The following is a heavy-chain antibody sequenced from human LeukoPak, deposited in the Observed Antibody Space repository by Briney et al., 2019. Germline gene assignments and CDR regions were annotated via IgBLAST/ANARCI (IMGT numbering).Heavy chain of an antibody. CDR2: ICYSGST. J-gene: IGHJ5*02. CDR1: GGSISSSIYS. Sequence: SETLSLTCTVSGGSISSSIYSWGWIRQPPGMGLEWIGTICYSGSTYYNPSLESRITISVDTSNNQFSLKLSSVTAADTAVYYCARVPRNCSSSSCYESTKPNWFDPWGQGTLVTVSS. D-gene: IGHD2-2*01. V-gene: IGHV4-39*07. CDR3: ARVPRNCSSSSCYESTKPNWFDP.